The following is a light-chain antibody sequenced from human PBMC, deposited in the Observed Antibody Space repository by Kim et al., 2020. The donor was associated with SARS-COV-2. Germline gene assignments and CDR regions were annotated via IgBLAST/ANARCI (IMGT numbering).Light chain of an antibody. CDR1: SNDIGNYDY. Sequence: GQSLTIPCTGTSNDIGNYDYVSWYQQHPGKAPKLILYDVTHRPSGVSNRFSGSKSGNTASLTISGLQAEDDADYYCTSYTLSTSVVFGGGTQLTVL. V-gene: IGLV2-14*03. CDR3: TSYTLSTSVV. CDR2: DVT. J-gene: IGLJ2*01.